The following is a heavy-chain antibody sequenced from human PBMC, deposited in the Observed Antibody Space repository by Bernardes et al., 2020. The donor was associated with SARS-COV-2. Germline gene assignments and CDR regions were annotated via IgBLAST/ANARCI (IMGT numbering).Heavy chain of an antibody. CDR2: VSGYDGKT. CDR1: NYTFSSHG. D-gene: IGHD4-17*01. CDR3: ARATTVTTWFDS. V-gene: IGHV1-18*01. J-gene: IGHJ4*02. Sequence: ASVKDSCKASNYTFSSHGISWVRQSPGQGLEWVGWVSGYDGKTYYAERLQGRVTLTTDTSTKTAYMELGSLRSDDTAVYYCARATTVTTWFDSWGQGTLVTVSS.